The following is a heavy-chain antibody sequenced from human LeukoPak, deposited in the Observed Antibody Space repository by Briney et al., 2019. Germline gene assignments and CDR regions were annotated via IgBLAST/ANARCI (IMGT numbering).Heavy chain of an antibody. V-gene: IGHV3-33*01. Sequence: PGGSLRLSCAASGFTFSSYGMHWVRQAPGKGLEWVAVIWYDGSNKYYADSVKGRFTISRDNSKNTLYLQMDSLRAEDTAVYYCARDGGYCSSTSCYHVQDMDVWGKGTTVTVSS. D-gene: IGHD2-2*01. CDR1: GFTFSSYG. J-gene: IGHJ6*03. CDR3: ARDGGYCSSTSCYHVQDMDV. CDR2: IWYDGSNK.